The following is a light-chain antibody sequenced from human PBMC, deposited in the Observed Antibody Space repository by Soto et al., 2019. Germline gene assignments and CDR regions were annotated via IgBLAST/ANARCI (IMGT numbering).Light chain of an antibody. CDR1: STDVGGYKF. Sequence: QSVLTQPASVSGSPGQSITISCTGASTDVGGYKFLSWYQQYPGKAPKLIIYDLSNRPSGVSNRFSGSKSGNAASLTISGLQPEDEAYYYCSSYTSTTTVWVFGGGTKVTVL. V-gene: IGLV2-14*01. CDR2: DLS. CDR3: SSYTSTTTVWV. J-gene: IGLJ3*02.